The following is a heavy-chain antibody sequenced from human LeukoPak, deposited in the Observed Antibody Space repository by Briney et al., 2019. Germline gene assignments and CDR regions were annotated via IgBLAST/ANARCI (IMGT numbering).Heavy chain of an antibody. J-gene: IGHJ5*02. CDR3: ARGRSTVTSRRGGWFDP. CDR2: INPNSGGT. Sequence: GASVKVSCKASGYTFTGYYMHWVRQAPGQGREGMGWINPNSGGTNYAQKFQGRVTMTRHTSISTAYMELSRLRSDDTAVYFWARGRSTVTSRRGGWFDPWGQGTLVTVSS. D-gene: IGHD4-17*01. V-gene: IGHV1-2*02. CDR1: GYTFTGYY.